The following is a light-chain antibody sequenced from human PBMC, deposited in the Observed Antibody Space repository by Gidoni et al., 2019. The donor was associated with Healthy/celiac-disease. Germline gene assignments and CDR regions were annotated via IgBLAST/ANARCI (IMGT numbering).Light chain of an antibody. J-gene: IGLJ1*01. CDR2: EVS. CDR1: SSDVGGYNY. V-gene: IGLV2-8*01. CDR3: SSYAGSNNLEV. Sequence: QSALTQPPSAYGSPGQSVTISCTGTSSDVGGYNYVSWYQQHPGKAPKLMIYEVSKRPSGVPDRFSGSTSGNTASLTVSGLQAEDEADYYCSSYAGSNNLEVFGTGTKVTVL.